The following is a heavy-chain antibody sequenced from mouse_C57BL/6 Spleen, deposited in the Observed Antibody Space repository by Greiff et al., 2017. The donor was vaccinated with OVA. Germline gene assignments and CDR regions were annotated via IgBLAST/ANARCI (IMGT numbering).Heavy chain of an antibody. CDR2: IRLKSDNYAT. CDR3: TSSYFYAMDY. D-gene: IGHD1-1*01. Sequence: EVKVEESGGGLVQPGGSMKLSCVASGFTFSNYWMNWVRQSPEKGLEWVAQIRLKSDNYATHYAETVKGRFTISRDDSKSSVYLQMNNLRAEDTGIYYCTSSYFYAMDYWGQGTSVTVSS. J-gene: IGHJ4*01. V-gene: IGHV6-3*01. CDR1: GFTFSNYW.